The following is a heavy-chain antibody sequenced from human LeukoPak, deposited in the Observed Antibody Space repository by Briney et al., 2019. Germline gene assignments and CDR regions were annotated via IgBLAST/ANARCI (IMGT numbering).Heavy chain of an antibody. V-gene: IGHV1-2*06. CDR3: ARSGDCYDSSGYYKERNWFDP. CDR1: GYTFTGYY. CDR2: INPNSGGT. D-gene: IGHD3-22*01. Sequence: ASVKVSCKASGYTFTGYYMHWVRQAPGQGLEWMGRINPNSGGTNYAQKFQGRVTMTRDTSISTAYMELSRLRSDDTAVYYCARSGDCYDSSGYYKERNWFDPWGQGTLVTVSS. J-gene: IGHJ5*02.